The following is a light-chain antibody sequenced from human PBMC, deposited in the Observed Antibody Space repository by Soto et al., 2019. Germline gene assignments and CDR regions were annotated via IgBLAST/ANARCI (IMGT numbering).Light chain of an antibody. CDR1: QSFRGL. Sequence: EVVLTQSPVTLSLSPGERATLSCRASQSFRGLLAWYQQKPGQAPRLLIYDAYNRATGIPPRFSGSGSGKDFTLTISSLEPEDSAVYYCQQRHMWPITFGQGTRLEIQ. J-gene: IGKJ5*01. CDR3: QQRHMWPIT. V-gene: IGKV3-11*01. CDR2: DAY.